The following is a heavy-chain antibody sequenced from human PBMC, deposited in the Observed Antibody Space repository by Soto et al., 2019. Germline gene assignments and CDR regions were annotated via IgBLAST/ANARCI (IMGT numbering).Heavy chain of an antibody. CDR3: ARDSFDTANYAFDI. Sequence: ASVKVSCKASGYTFTSYGISWVRPAPGQGLEWMGWISAYNGNTNYAQKLQGRVTMTTDTSTSTAYMELRSLRSDDTAVYYCARDSFDTANYAFDIWGQGTMVTVSS. V-gene: IGHV1-18*01. CDR1: GYTFTSYG. D-gene: IGHD5-18*01. J-gene: IGHJ3*02. CDR2: ISAYNGNT.